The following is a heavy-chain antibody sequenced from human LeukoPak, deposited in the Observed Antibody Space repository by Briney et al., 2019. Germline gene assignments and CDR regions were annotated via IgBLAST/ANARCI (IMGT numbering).Heavy chain of an antibody. Sequence: GGSLRLSCAASGFTFSSYSMNWVRQAPGKGLEWVSSISSSSSYIYYADSVKGRFTVSRDNSKNSLYLQMNSLRTEDTALFYCAKDMQRGGVYFDYWGQGTLVTVSS. J-gene: IGHJ4*02. V-gene: IGHV3-21*04. D-gene: IGHD3-16*01. CDR3: AKDMQRGGVYFDY. CDR1: GFTFSSYS. CDR2: ISSSSSYI.